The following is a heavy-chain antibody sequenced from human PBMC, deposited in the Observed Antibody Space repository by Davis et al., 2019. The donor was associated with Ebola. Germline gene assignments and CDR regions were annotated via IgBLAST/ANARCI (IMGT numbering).Heavy chain of an antibody. CDR1: GFTFSDYY. D-gene: IGHD3-10*02. J-gene: IGHJ6*02. Sequence: PGGSLRLSCAASGFTFSDYYMSWVRQAPGKGLEWVSVIHTGGRTYYTDSVKGRFTISRDNSKNTIYLQMSSLRAEDTAVYYCARHYVHDYYMGLDVWGQGTTVIVSS. CDR2: IHTGGRT. CDR3: ARHYVHDYYMGLDV. V-gene: IGHV3-66*04.